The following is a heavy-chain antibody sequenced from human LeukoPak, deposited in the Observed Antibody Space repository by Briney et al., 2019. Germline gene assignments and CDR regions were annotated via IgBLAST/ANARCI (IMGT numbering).Heavy chain of an antibody. CDR2: IIPILGIA. D-gene: IGHD3-16*01. CDR3: ARDARAGDLWPKNDY. V-gene: IGHV1-69*04. Sequence: GASVKVSCKASGGTFSSYAISWVRQAPGQGLEWMGRIIPILGIANYAQKLQGRVTMTTDTSTSTAYMELRSLRSDDTAVYYCARDARAGDLWPKNDYWGPGTLVTVSS. J-gene: IGHJ4*02. CDR1: GGTFSSYA.